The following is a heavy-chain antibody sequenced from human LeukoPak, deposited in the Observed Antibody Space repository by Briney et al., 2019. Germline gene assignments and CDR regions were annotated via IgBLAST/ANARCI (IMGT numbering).Heavy chain of an antibody. V-gene: IGHV4-31*03. J-gene: IGHJ4*02. CDR1: GGSISSGGYY. Sequence: PSETLSLTCTVSGGSISSGGYYWSWIRQHPGKGLEWIGYIYYSGSTYYNPSLKSRVTISVDTSKNQFSLRLNSVTAADTAMYYCARSHDHLWGNYPDYWGQGTLVTVSS. CDR2: IYYSGST. D-gene: IGHD3-16*02. CDR3: ARSHDHLWGNYPDY.